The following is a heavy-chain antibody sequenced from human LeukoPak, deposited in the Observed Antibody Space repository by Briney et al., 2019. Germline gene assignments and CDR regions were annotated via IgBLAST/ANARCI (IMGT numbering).Heavy chain of an antibody. D-gene: IGHD3-10*01. J-gene: IGHJ4*02. CDR2: ISYDGSNK. V-gene: IGHV3-30*04. Sequence: GRSLRLSCAASGFTFSSYAMHWVRQAPGKGLEWVAVISYDGSNKYYADSVKGRFTISRDNSKNTLYLQMNSLRAEDTAVYYCARSRAGVWYFDYWGQGTLVTVFS. CDR3: ARSRAGVWYFDY. CDR1: GFTFSSYA.